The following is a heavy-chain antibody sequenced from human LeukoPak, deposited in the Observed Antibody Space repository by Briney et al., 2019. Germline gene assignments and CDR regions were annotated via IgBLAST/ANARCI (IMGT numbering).Heavy chain of an antibody. J-gene: IGHJ6*03. V-gene: IGHV4-39*07. D-gene: IGHD3-22*01. CDR3: ARVHYDTSGYRYYYYYMDV. CDR2: IYYSGIT. CDR1: GGSIIHGSYY. Sequence: SETLSLTCNVSGGSIIHGSYYWGWIRQPPGKGLEWTGSIYYSGITYYNPSLKSRVTLTVDTSTNQFSLRLTSMTAADTAVYFCARVHYDTSGYRYYYYYMDVWGKGTTVTVSS.